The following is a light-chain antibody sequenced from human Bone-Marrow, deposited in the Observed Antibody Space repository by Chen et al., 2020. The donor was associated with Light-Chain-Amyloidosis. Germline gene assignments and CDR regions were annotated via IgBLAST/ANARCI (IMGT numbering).Light chain of an antibody. J-gene: IGKJ1*01. CDR1: QSIQYNSDHKNY. Sequence: DIVLTQSPDSLAVSLGERATSNCKSSQSIQYNSDHKNYLAWYQQKPGQPPKLLIYWASTRESGVPDRFRGSGSETDFTLTISSLQAEDVAVYYCQQYISTPLTFGQGTRVEIK. CDR2: WAS. CDR3: QQYISTPLT. V-gene: IGKV4-1*01.